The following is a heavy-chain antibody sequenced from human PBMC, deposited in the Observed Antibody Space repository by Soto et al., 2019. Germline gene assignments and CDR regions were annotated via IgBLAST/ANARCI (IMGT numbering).Heavy chain of an antibody. V-gene: IGHV1-3*01. CDR2: INAGNGNT. CDR3: AGSARYYYYYYGMDV. D-gene: IGHD3-10*01. Sequence: QVPLVQSGAEVKKPGASVKVSCKASGYTFTSYAMHWVRQAPGQRLEWMGWINAGNGNTKYSQKFQGRVTITRDTSASTAYMELSSLRSEDTAVYYCAGSARYYYYYYGMDVWGQGTTVTVSS. CDR1: GYTFTSYA. J-gene: IGHJ6*02.